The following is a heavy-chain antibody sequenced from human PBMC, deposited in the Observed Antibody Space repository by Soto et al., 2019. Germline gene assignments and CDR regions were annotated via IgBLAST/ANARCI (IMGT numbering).Heavy chain of an antibody. J-gene: IGHJ5*02. D-gene: IGHD6-13*01. V-gene: IGHV6-1*01. Sequence: SQPLSLTCAISGDSVSSNSAAWNWIRQSPSRGLEWLGRTYYRSKWYNDYAVSVKSRITINPDTSKNQFSLQLNSVTPEDTAVSYSARVGIAAAGYPFDPWGQGTLVTVSS. CDR2: TYYRSKWYN. CDR3: ARVGIAAAGYPFDP. CDR1: GDSVSSNSAA.